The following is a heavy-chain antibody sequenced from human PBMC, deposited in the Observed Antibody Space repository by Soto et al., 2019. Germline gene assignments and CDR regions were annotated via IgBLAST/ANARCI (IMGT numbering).Heavy chain of an antibody. Sequence: SETLSLTCIVSGGSISTYYWSWMRQPPGKGQEVSGYIYYSGSTNYNPSLKSRVTISVDTSKNQFSLKLSSVTAADTAVYYCAGTRGYCSGGSCPTVVDYWGQGTLVTVSA. CDR2: IYYSGST. CDR1: GGSISTYY. V-gene: IGHV4-59*01. CDR3: AGTRGYCSGGSCPTVVDY. D-gene: IGHD2-15*01. J-gene: IGHJ4*02.